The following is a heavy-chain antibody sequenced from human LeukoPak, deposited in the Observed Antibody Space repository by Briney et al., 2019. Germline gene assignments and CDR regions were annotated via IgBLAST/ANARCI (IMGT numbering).Heavy chain of an antibody. CDR2: IYYSGST. D-gene: IGHD6-19*01. CDR1: GGSISSSSYY. J-gene: IGHJ4*02. Sequence: TSETLSLTCTVSGGSISSSSYYWGWIRQPPGKGLEWIGSIYYSGSTYYNPSLKSRVTISVDTSKNQFSLKLSSVTAADTAVYYCARGKRYSSGWYDYFDYWGQGTLVTVSS. V-gene: IGHV4-39*07. CDR3: ARGKRYSSGWYDYFDY.